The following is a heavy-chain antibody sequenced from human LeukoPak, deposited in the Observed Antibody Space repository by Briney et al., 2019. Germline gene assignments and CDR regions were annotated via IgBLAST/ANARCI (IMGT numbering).Heavy chain of an antibody. CDR1: GGTFSSYA. CDR2: ITAIFGTA. Sequence: GASVKVSCKASGGTFSSYAISWVRQAHGQGLEWMGGITAIFGTANYAQKFQGRVTITTDESTSTAYMELSSLRSEDTAVYYCASGKVGVVIRSKTKADHSPGYYYYMDVWGKGTTVTVSS. D-gene: IGHD3-3*01. V-gene: IGHV1-69*05. J-gene: IGHJ6*03. CDR3: ASGKVGVVIRSKTKADHSPGYYYYMDV.